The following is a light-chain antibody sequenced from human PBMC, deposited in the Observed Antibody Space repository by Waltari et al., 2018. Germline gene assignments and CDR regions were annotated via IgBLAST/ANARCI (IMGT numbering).Light chain of an antibody. J-gene: IGKJ4*01. CDR1: QEITNA. Sequence: IQMTQSPSSLSGFVGDRVTISCRASQEITNALAWSQHKLGNAPKLLIYATAKLEGGVPARFSGRGSGTTYTLTIDSLQSDDSASYFCQQYFSVPLTFGGGSKIEI. CDR2: ATA. V-gene: IGKV1-NL1*01. CDR3: QQYFSVPLT.